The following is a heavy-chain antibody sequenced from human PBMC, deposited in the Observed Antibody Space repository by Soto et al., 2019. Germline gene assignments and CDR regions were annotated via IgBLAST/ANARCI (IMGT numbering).Heavy chain of an antibody. V-gene: IGHV4-61*01. CDR2: IYYSGST. D-gene: IGHD6-19*01. CDR1: GGSVSSGSYY. J-gene: IGHJ4*02. CDR3: ARESYSSGWYPGR. Sequence: QVQLQESGPGLVKPSETLSLTCTVSGGSVSSGSYYWSWIRQPPGKGLEWIGYIYYSGSTNYNPSLKSRVTISVDTSKNQFSLKLSSVTAADTAVYYCARESYSSGWYPGRWGQGTLVTVSS.